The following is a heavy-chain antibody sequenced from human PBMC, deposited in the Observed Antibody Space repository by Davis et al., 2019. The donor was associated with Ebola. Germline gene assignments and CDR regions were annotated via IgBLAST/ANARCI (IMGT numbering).Heavy chain of an antibody. CDR3: ARGPGLGTKSSITSGGTYYPNDF. V-gene: IGHV1-69*13. J-gene: IGHJ4*02. Sequence: SVKVSCKASGYTFTSYGISWVRQAPGQGLEWMGGIIPIFDTTNYAQNFQGRVTITADESTSTAYMELSSLRSEDTAVYYCARGPGLGTKSSITSGGTYYPNDFWGQGTLVTVSS. D-gene: IGHD2-15*01. CDR1: GYTFTSYG. CDR2: IIPIFDTT.